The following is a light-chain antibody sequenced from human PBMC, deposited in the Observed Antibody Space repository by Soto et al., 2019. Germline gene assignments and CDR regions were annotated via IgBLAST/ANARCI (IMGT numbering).Light chain of an antibody. Sequence: EIAMTQSPATLSVSPGERATLSCRASQSVNSNLAWYQQKPGQAPRLLIYGASTRATGIPARFSGSGSGTDFTVTISSLQSEDFAVYYCQQDNNWPLTFGGGTKVEIK. CDR3: QQDNNWPLT. CDR1: QSVNSN. J-gene: IGKJ4*01. V-gene: IGKV3-15*01. CDR2: GAS.